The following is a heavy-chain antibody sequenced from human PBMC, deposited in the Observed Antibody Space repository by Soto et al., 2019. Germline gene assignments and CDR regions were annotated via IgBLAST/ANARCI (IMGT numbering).Heavy chain of an antibody. Sequence: PSETLSLTCTVSGGSISSYYWSWIRQPPGKGLEWIGYIYYSGSTNYNPSLKSRVTISVDTSKNQFSLKLSSVTAADTAVYYCARGYTVTTYFDYWGQGTLVTVSS. J-gene: IGHJ4*02. D-gene: IGHD4-17*01. CDR2: IYYSGST. CDR1: GGSISSYY. V-gene: IGHV4-59*01. CDR3: ARGYTVTTYFDY.